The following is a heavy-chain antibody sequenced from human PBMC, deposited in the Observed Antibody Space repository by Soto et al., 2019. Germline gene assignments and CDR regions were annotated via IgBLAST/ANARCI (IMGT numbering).Heavy chain of an antibody. CDR3: ARNQAEIVAAPIDNNGLSNRSDS. CDR1: GFTFSNYG. J-gene: IGHJ5*01. Sequence: QVKVVESGGGVVQPGRSLRLSCAASGFTFSNYGMHWVRQAPGKGLEWLAAIWDDGVNTHYADSVKGRFSTSRDNSKNTVYLQINSLRAEDTAVYYCARNQAEIVAAPIDNNGLSNRSDSWGQGTLVTVSS. CDR2: IWDDGVNT. V-gene: IGHV3-33*01. D-gene: IGHD5-12*01.